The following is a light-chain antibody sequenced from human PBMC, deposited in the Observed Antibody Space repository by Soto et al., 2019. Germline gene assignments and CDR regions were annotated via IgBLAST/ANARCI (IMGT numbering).Light chain of an antibody. CDR1: QSGSNNY. J-gene: IGKJ2*01. CDR3: QQYGSSPPYT. V-gene: IGKV3-20*01. CDR2: GSS. Sequence: EVVLTQSPGTLSLSPGERATLSCRASQSGSNNYLAWYQQKPGQSPKVLSFGSSDRATGIPDRFSGSGSGTDFTVTISSLGPEDFAVYYCQQYGSSPPYTFGQGTKQDIK.